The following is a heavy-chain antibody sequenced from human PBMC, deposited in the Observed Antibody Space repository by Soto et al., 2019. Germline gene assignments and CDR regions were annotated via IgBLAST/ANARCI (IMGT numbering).Heavy chain of an antibody. D-gene: IGHD1-1*01. Sequence: QVQLVESGGGLVKPGGSLRLSCAVSGVTFSDYYISWIRQAPGKGLEWVSYISGTSVYTNYADSVKGRFTISRDNAKNSVYLQMSSLRAEDTAVYYCARESEKATTWFDPWGQGTLVIVSS. CDR2: ISGTSVYT. CDR1: GVTFSDYY. V-gene: IGHV3-11*06. CDR3: ARESEKATTWFDP. J-gene: IGHJ5*02.